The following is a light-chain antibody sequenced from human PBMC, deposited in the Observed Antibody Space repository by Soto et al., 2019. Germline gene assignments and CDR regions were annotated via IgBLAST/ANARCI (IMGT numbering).Light chain of an antibody. CDR2: GAS. CDR1: QSVSTRS. Sequence: EIVLTQSPGTLSLSPGERATLSCRASQSVSTRSLAWYQQQPGQAPRLLISGASSRAADIPDRLSGSGSGTNFTLTIHRLEPEDFAVYSCQQYDSSPRTFGQGTKV. CDR3: QQYDSSPRT. V-gene: IGKV3-20*01. J-gene: IGKJ1*01.